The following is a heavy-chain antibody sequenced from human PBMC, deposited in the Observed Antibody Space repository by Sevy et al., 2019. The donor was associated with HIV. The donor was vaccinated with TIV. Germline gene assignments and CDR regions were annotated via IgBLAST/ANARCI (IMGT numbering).Heavy chain of an antibody. CDR2: INHSGST. V-gene: IGHV4-34*01. D-gene: IGHD2-2*01. CDR3: ARHCTGTSCSHAFDI. Sequence: SETLSLTCAGYGGSFSGYYWSWIRQPPGKGLEWIGEINHSGSTNYNPALKSRVTISVDTSKNHFSLKLSSVTAADTAVYYCARHCTGTSCSHAFDIWGQGTMVTVSS. J-gene: IGHJ3*02. CDR1: GGSFSGYY.